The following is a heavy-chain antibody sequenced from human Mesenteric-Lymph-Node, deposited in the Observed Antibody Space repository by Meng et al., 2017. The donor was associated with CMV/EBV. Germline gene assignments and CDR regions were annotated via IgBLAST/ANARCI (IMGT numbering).Heavy chain of an antibody. Sequence: GESLKISCAASGFTFSSYWMHWVRQAPGKGLVWVSRINSDGSSTSYADSVKGRFTISRDNAKNTLYLQMNSLRAEDTAVYYCARAAGYSSSWLTGTWGQGTLVTVSS. CDR3: ARAAGYSSSWLTGT. CDR2: INSDGSST. V-gene: IGHV3-74*01. J-gene: IGHJ5*02. D-gene: IGHD6-13*01. CDR1: GFTFSSYW.